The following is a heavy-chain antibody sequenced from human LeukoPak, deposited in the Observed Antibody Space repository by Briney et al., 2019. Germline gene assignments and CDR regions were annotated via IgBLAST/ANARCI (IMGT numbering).Heavy chain of an antibody. CDR2: INTNTGNP. V-gene: IGHV7-4-1*02. CDR1: GYTFSIYA. CDR3: ARGILAAAGRIWDY. Sequence: ASVTVSCKASGYTFSIYAMNWVRQAPGQGLEWVGWINTNTGNPTYAQGFTGRFVFPLDTSVSTAYLQISSLQAEDTAVYYCARGILAAAGRIWDYWGQGTLVTVSS. J-gene: IGHJ4*02. D-gene: IGHD6-13*01.